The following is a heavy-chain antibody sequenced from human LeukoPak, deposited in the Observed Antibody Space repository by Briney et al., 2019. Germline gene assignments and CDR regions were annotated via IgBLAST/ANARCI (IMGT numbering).Heavy chain of an antibody. D-gene: IGHD3-22*01. CDR1: GYTLTELS. J-gene: IGHJ4*02. Sequence: ASVKVSCKVSGYTLTELSMHWVRQAPGKGLEWMGGFDPEDGETIYAQKFQGRVTMTEDTSTDTAYMELSSLRSEDTAVYYCATVSYYYDSSGYSQGLRNWGQGTLVTVSS. CDR3: ATVSYYYDSSGYSQGLRN. CDR2: FDPEDGET. V-gene: IGHV1-24*01.